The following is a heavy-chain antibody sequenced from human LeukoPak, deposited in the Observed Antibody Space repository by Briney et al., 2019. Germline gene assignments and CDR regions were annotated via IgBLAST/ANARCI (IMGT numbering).Heavy chain of an antibody. Sequence: GGSLRLSCAASGFTFSSYAMSWVRQAPGKGLEWVAVISYDGSNKYYADSVKGRFTISRDNSKNTLYLQMNSLRAEDTAVYYCAKDGFIAAAKYYFDYWGQGTLVTVSS. V-gene: IGHV3-30-3*01. CDR1: GFTFSSYA. CDR3: AKDGFIAAAKYYFDY. D-gene: IGHD6-13*01. CDR2: ISYDGSNK. J-gene: IGHJ4*02.